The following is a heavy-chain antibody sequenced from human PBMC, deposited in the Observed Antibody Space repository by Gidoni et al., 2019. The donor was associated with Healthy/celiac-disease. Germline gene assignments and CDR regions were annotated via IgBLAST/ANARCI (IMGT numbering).Heavy chain of an antibody. V-gene: IGHV3-64D*06. J-gene: IGHJ4*02. D-gene: IGHD4-17*01. CDR3: VKAGGYDYGDYYGAPPSMVALGY. CDR1: GFTFSSYA. Sequence: EVQLVESGGGLVQPGGSLRLSCSASGFTFSSYAMHWVRQAPGKGLEYVSAISSNGGSTYYADSVKGRFTISRDNSKNTLYLQMSSLRAEDTAVYYCVKAGGYDYGDYYGAPPSMVALGYWGQGTLVTVSS. CDR2: ISSNGGST.